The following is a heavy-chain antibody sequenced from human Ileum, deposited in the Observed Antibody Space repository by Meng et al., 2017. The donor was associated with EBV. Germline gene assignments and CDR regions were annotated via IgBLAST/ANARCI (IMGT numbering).Heavy chain of an antibody. Sequence: DPQLAKSWDPSSPSCAVVGGPSSGSCYRWGWLRPPPGKGLGWIGSVFDSGTNYYNPSLKSRVTISVDTSKCQFSLKLNSVTAADTAVYYCVRLSSWLVWNWGQGTLVTVSS. CDR2: VFDSGTN. V-gene: IGHV4-39*01. CDR3: VRLSSWLVWN. D-gene: IGHD2-15*01. J-gene: IGHJ4*02. CDR1: GGPSSGSCYR.